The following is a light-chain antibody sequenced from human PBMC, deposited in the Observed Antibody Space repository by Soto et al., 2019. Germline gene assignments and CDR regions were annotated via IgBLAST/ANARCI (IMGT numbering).Light chain of an antibody. CDR3: QQRTNWPGLS. CDR1: QSVKTY. Sequence: EIVLAQTPATLSVSPGERDTLSCRASQSVKTYLAWYQQRPGQAPRFLIYDASYRATGIPARFSGSGSGTNFTLTISSVEPDDFAVYFCQQRTNWPGLSFGQGTRLDIK. J-gene: IGKJ5*01. V-gene: IGKV3-11*01. CDR2: DAS.